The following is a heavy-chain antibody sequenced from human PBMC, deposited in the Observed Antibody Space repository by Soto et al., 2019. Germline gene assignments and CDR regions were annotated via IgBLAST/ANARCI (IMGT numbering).Heavy chain of an antibody. CDR3: ASARGYSYGLMDFDY. D-gene: IGHD5-18*01. CDR1: AYTSTLYG. CDR2: IRANNGEA. Sequence: SVKVSCKASAYTSTLYGITWVRQAPGQGLEWMGGIRANNGEANYAQKFQGRVTITADESSSTAYMELSSLRSEDTAVYYCASARGYSYGLMDFDYWGQGTLVTSPQ. V-gene: IGHV1-69*13. J-gene: IGHJ4*02.